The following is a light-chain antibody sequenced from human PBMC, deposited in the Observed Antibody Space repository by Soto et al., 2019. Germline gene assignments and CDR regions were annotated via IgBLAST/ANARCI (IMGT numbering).Light chain of an antibody. CDR3: SSYTSNISLLYV. Sequence: QSALTQPASVSGSPGQSITISCTGTSSDVGAYNYVSWYQQHPGKAPKLMIYEVSHRPSGVSNRFSGSKSANTASLTISGLQAEDEADYYCSSYTSNISLLYVFGTGTKVTVL. CDR1: SSDVGAYNY. J-gene: IGLJ1*01. V-gene: IGLV2-14*01. CDR2: EVS.